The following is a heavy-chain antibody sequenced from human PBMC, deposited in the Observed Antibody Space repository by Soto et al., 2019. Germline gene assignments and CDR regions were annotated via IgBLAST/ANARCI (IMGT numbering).Heavy chain of an antibody. CDR2: VYSSGGT. J-gene: IGHJ4*02. V-gene: IGHV4-61*01. Sequence: QVQLQESGPGLVKPSETLSLTCSVSGGSVSSGSYYWSWIRQPPGKGLEWVGYVYSSGGTSYNPSLKCRVTISLDTSKNQFSLKLSSVTAADTAVYYCARDGDGYNHWGQGTLVTVSS. CDR1: GGSVSSGSYY. D-gene: IGHD5-12*01. CDR3: ARDGDGYNH.